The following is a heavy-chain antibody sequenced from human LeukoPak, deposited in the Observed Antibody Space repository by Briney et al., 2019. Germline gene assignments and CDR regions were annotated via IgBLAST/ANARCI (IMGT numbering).Heavy chain of an antibody. D-gene: IGHD3-16*01. CDR1: GFTVSSNS. V-gene: IGHV3-53*01. CDR2: IYSDNT. J-gene: IGHJ6*03. CDR3: ARDGDYEGRYYYTDV. Sequence: GGSLRLSCTVSGFTVSSNSMSWVRQAPGKGLEWVSFIYSDNTHYSDSVKGRFTISRDNAKNSLYLQMNSLRAEDTAVYYCARDGDYEGRYYYTDVWGKGTTVTISS.